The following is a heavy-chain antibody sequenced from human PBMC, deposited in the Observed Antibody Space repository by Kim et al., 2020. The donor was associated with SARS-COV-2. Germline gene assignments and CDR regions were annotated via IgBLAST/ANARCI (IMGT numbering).Heavy chain of an antibody. D-gene: IGHD2-21*01. CDR3: ATGPYRGSGRALDY. V-gene: IGHV3-33*01. J-gene: IGHJ4*02. CDR2: IWHDESKK. CDR1: GFSFNSYG. Sequence: GGSLRLSCAASGFSFNSYGMHWVRQAPGKGLEWVALIWHDESKKYYADSVKGRFSISRDNSKNTLYLQMNSLRAEDTALYSCATGPYRGSGRALDYWGQGTLVTVSS.